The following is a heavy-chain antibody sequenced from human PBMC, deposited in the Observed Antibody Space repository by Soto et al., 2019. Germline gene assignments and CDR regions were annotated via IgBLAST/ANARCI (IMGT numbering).Heavy chain of an antibody. CDR3: TTARGTYGAEYFQH. CDR1: GFTFTNAW. D-gene: IGHD4-17*01. J-gene: IGHJ1*01. CDR2: IKSKTDGGTT. V-gene: IGHV3-15*01. Sequence: LRLSCAASGFTFTNAWMSCVRQAPGKGLEWVGRIKSKTDGGTTDYAAPVKGRFTISRDDSKNTLYLQMNSLKTEDTAVYYCTTARGTYGAEYFQHWGQGTLVTASS.